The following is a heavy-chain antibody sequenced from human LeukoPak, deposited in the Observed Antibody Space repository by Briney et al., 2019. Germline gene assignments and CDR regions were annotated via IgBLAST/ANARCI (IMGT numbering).Heavy chain of an antibody. CDR3: AARECSSTSCFEGWFDP. CDR1: GGSFSGYY. J-gene: IGHJ5*02. Sequence: PSETLSLTCAVYGGSFSGYYWSWIRQPPGKGLEWIGEINHSGSTNYNPSLKGRVTISVDTSKNQFSLKLSSVTAADTALYYCAARECSSTSCFEGWFDPWGQGTLVTVSS. V-gene: IGHV4-34*01. D-gene: IGHD2-2*01. CDR2: INHSGST.